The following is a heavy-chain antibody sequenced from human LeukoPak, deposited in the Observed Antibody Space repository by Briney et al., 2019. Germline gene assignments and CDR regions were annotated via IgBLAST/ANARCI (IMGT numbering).Heavy chain of an antibody. CDR1: GFTFSSYS. J-gene: IGHJ4*02. V-gene: IGHV3-48*01. D-gene: IGHD3-3*01. CDR2: ISSSRSTI. Sequence: PGGSLRLSCAASGFTFSSYSMNWVRQAPGKGLEWVSYISSSRSTIYYADSVKGRFTISRDNAKNSQYLQMNSLRAKDTAVYYCARGNSNYDFWSGYYTGADYWGQGTLVTVSS. CDR3: ARGNSNYDFWSGYYTGADY.